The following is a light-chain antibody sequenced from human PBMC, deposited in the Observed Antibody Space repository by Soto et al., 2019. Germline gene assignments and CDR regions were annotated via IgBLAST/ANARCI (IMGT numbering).Light chain of an antibody. CDR1: SSGVGSYNL. V-gene: IGLV2-23*01. CDR3: CSTAGSSTYV. CDR2: EAS. Sequence: SAPRHPASMLQSLRQSSTISCTGNSSGVGSYNLFSWYKQHLGKAPKLKIYEASKRPSGVSNRFAGSNSSNTASLTISRLQAEDEADYYCCSTAGSSTYVFATGTKVTV. J-gene: IGLJ1*01.